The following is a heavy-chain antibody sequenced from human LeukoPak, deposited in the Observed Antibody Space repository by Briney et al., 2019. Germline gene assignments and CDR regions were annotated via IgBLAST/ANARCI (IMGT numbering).Heavy chain of an antibody. J-gene: IGHJ4*02. Sequence: ASVKVSCKASGGTFSSYAISWVRQAPGQGLEWMGIINPSGGNTSYAQRFQGRVTMTRDTSTSTVYMELSSLRSEDTAVYYCARQAGSSGYYYGRPDFDYWGQGTLVTVSS. V-gene: IGHV1-46*01. CDR2: INPSGGNT. CDR1: GGTFSSYA. D-gene: IGHD3-22*01. CDR3: ARQAGSSGYYYGRPDFDY.